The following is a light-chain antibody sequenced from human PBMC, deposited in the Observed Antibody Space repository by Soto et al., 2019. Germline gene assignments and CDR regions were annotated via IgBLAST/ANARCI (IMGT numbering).Light chain of an antibody. J-gene: IGKJ2*01. CDR1: QSVSSY. Sequence: EIVLTQSPATLSLSPGERATLSCRASQSVSSYLAWYQQKPGRAPRLLIYGASTRATGIPARFSGSGSGTEFTLTISNLQSEDFALYYCQHYFNWPYTFGQGTKLEIK. CDR2: GAS. CDR3: QHYFNWPYT. V-gene: IGKV3-15*01.